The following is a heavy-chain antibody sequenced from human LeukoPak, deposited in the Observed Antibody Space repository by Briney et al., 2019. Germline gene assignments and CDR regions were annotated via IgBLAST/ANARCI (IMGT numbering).Heavy chain of an antibody. V-gene: IGHV4-38-2*02. CDR3: AREFDP. J-gene: IGHJ5*02. Sequence: SETLSLTCTVSGYSISSGYYWGWIRQPPGKGLEWIGSNYHSGSTYYNPSLKSRVTISVDTSKNQFSLKLSSVTAADTAVYYCAREFDPWGQGTLVTVSS. CDR2: NYHSGST. CDR1: GYSISSGYY.